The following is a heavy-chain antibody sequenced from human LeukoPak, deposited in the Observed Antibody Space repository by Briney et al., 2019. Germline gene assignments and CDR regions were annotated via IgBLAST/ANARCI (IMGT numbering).Heavy chain of an antibody. CDR3: ARDCVPTQNYYDSSGYHYDY. J-gene: IGHJ4*02. V-gene: IGHV1-18*01. CDR2: ISGHNGNT. D-gene: IGHD3-22*01. CDR1: GYTFTSYL. Sequence: GASVKVSCKASGYTFTSYLISWVRQVPGQGLEWMGWISGHNGNTDYAQKFKDRVTLTTDTSSSTAYMELRSLTSDDTAVYFCARDCVPTQNYYDSSGYHYDYWGQGTLVTVSS.